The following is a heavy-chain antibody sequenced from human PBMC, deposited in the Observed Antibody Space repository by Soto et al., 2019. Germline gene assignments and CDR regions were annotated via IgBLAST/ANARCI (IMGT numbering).Heavy chain of an antibody. D-gene: IGHD1-1*01. CDR2: ISSSSSTI. Sequence: PVGSLRLSCAVSGFTFSSYSMNWVRQAPGKGLEWVSYISSSSSTIYYADSVKGRFTISRDNAKNSLYLQMNSLRAEDTAVYYCASWWNDGLIYFDYWGQGTLVTVSS. CDR1: GFTFSSYS. CDR3: ASWWNDGLIYFDY. V-gene: IGHV3-48*01. J-gene: IGHJ4*02.